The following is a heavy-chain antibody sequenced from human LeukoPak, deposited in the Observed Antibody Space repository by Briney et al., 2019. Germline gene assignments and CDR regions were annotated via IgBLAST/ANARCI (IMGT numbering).Heavy chain of an antibody. CDR1: GFTFSSYG. CDR3: AKDWNHMSLDY. Sequence: GGSLRLSCAASGFTFSSYGMHWVRQAPGKGLEWVAVIWYDGSNKYYADSVKGRFTISRDNSKNTLYLQMNSLRAEDTAVYYCAKDWNHMSLDYWGQGTLVTVSS. CDR2: IWYDGSNK. D-gene: IGHD1-14*01. J-gene: IGHJ4*02. V-gene: IGHV3-33*06.